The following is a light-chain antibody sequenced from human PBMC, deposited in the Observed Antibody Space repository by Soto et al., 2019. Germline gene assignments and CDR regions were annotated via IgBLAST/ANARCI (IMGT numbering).Light chain of an antibody. Sequence: QSALTQPASVSGSPGQSITISCTGTSSDVGGYNDVSWYQQHPGKAPKLMIYDVSNRPSGVSNRFSGSKSGNTASLTISGLQAEDEADYYCSSYTSSGTHVFGTGTKVTVL. CDR2: DVS. CDR1: SSDVGGYND. J-gene: IGLJ1*01. CDR3: SSYTSSGTHV. V-gene: IGLV2-14*01.